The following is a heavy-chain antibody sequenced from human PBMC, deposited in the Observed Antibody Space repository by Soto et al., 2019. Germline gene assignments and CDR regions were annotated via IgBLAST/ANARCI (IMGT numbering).Heavy chain of an antibody. CDR2: LSVSGGTT. Sequence: GESLRPSSTSYGFTFSIYTMSLFLHIPGKVLDCVSALSVSGGTTYYADSVKGRFTISRDNSKNMLFVQMNCLRVEDTAVYYCAKDKYCSGGSCYWNNWGQGT. V-gene: IGHV3-23*01. D-gene: IGHD2-15*01. CDR1: GFTFSIYT. J-gene: IGHJ4*02. CDR3: AKDKYCSGGSCYWNN.